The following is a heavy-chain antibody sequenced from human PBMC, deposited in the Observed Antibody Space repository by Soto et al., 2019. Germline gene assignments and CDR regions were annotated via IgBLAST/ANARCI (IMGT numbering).Heavy chain of an antibody. D-gene: IGHD2-2*01. CDR3: VRGNYCSGTNCYAFSSDY. Sequence: GGSLRLSCVPSGFPFSSYGMHWVRQAPGKGLEWVAIIRNDGTGAFHVDSVKGRFTISRDDSKNTLYLQMNNLRGEDAAVYYCVRGNYCSGTNCYAFSSDYWGQGTLVTVST. V-gene: IGHV3-30*02. CDR2: IRNDGTGA. CDR1: GFPFSSYG. J-gene: IGHJ4*02.